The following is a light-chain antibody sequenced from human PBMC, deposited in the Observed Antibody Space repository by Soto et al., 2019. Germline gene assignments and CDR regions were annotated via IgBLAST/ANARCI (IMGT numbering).Light chain of an antibody. CDR2: SNN. Sequence: QAVVTQPPSASGTPGQRVTISCSGSSSNIGSNTVNWYQQLPGTAPKLLIYSNNQRPSGVPDRFSGSKSGTSASLAISGLQSEDEADYYCAAWDDSLKSVFGTGTKVTVL. V-gene: IGLV1-44*01. CDR3: AAWDDSLKSV. CDR1: SSNIGSNT. J-gene: IGLJ1*01.